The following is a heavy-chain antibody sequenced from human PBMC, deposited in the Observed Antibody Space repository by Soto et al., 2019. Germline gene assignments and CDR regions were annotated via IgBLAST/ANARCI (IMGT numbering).Heavy chain of an antibody. CDR1: GYTFTSYY. J-gene: IGHJ5*02. CDR2: INPSGGST. CDR3: ARDLSSSGWYESWFDP. D-gene: IGHD6-19*01. V-gene: IGHV1-46*01. Sequence: ASVKVSCKASGYTFTSYYMHWVRQAPGQGLEWMGIINPSGGSTSYAQKFQGRVTMTRDTSTSTVYMELSSLRSEDTAVYYCARDLSSSGWYESWFDPWGQGTLVTVSS.